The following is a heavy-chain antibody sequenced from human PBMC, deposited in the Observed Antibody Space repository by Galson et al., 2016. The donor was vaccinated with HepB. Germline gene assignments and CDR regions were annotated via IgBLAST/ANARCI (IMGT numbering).Heavy chain of an antibody. Sequence: QSGAEVKKPGESLKTSCKVSGYSFTNYWIGWVRQMPGKGLEWMGIIYPGDSDTRYSPSFQGQVTISADKSINIAYLQWSSLKAAETAVYYGAGHVTGIAHGDYGLDYRGQGARVTVSS. CDR1: GYSFTNYW. CDR3: AGHVTGIAHGDYGLDY. CDR2: IYPGDSDT. J-gene: IGHJ4*02. D-gene: IGHD4-17*01. V-gene: IGHV5-51*01.